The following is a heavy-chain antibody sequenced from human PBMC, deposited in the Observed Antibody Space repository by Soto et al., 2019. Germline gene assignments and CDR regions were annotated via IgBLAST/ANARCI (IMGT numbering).Heavy chain of an antibody. Sequence: QVQLVQSGAEMRKPGSSVKVSCKASGGTFSSYAISWVRQAPGQGLEWMGGIIPICGTANYAQKFQGRVTITADKSTSTAYMELSSLRSEVTAVYYCARGLGGSYYSFLFDYWGQVTLVTVSS. CDR1: GGTFSSYA. D-gene: IGHD1-26*01. V-gene: IGHV1-69*06. CDR3: ARGLGGSYYSFLFDY. J-gene: IGHJ4*02. CDR2: IIPICGTA.